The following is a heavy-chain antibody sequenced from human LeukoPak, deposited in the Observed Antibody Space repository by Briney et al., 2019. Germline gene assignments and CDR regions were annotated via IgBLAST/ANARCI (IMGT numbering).Heavy chain of an antibody. Sequence: GGSLRLSCAASGFTFNNYGMTWVRQAPGKGLEWVSAISGSGGSTYYADSVKGRFTISGDNSKNTLYLQMNSLRAEDTAVYYCAKVEMATITDPDYWGQGTLVTVSS. D-gene: IGHD5-24*01. V-gene: IGHV3-23*01. CDR1: GFTFNNYG. J-gene: IGHJ4*02. CDR3: AKVEMATITDPDY. CDR2: ISGSGGST.